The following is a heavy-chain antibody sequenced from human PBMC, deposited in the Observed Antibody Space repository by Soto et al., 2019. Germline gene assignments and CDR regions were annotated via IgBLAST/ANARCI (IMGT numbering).Heavy chain of an antibody. V-gene: IGHV4-4*02. Sequence: SETLSLTCAVSGDSISSSYWWTWVRQSPGRGLEWIGEIYHIGITNYNPSLKSRVSISVDKSKNQFSLKLTSVTGADTAVYYCARDRGKATFYYNRMDVWGQGTTVTVSS. CDR3: ARDRGKATFYYNRMDV. J-gene: IGHJ6*02. CDR2: IYHIGIT. CDR1: GDSISSSYW.